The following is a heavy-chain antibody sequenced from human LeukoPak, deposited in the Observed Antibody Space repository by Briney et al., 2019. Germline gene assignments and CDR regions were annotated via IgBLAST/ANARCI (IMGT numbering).Heavy chain of an antibody. V-gene: IGHV4-59*08. D-gene: IGHD2-21*01. CDR1: GGSISTYY. J-gene: IGHJ4*02. CDR2: IHYSGST. Sequence: SETLSLTCTVSGGSISTYYWSWIRQPPGKGLEWIGYIHYSGSTNYNPSLKSRVTISVDTSKNQLSLKLTSVTAADTAVYYCARHATLVLWTDYWGQGTLVTVSS. CDR3: ARHATLVLWTDY.